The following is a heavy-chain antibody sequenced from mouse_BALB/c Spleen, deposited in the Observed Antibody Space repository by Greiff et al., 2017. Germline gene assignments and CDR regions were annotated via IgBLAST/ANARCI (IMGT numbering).Heavy chain of an antibody. CDR3: ARDYYGPFAY. CDR1: GFTFSSYG. J-gene: IGHJ3*01. CDR2: INSNGGST. Sequence: DVKLVESGGGLVQPGGSLKLSCAASGFTFSSYGMSWVRQTPDKRLELVATINSNGGSTYYPDSVKGRFTISRDNAKNTLYLQMSSLKSEDTAMYYCARDYYGPFAYWGQGTLVTVSA. D-gene: IGHD1-1*01. V-gene: IGHV5-6-3*01.